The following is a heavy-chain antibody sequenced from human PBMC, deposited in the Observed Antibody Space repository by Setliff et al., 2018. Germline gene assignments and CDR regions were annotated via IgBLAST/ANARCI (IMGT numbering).Heavy chain of an antibody. J-gene: IGHJ4*02. CDR1: GFIFSNYG. V-gene: IGHV3-33*06. D-gene: IGHD2-21*01. Sequence: PGGSLRLSCAASGFIFSNYGMQWVRQAPGKGLEWVAVIWLDGSSDYYADSVKGRFTISRDNSKNTLYLQVNSLRAEDTAFYYCAKDLTQHNYWGQGTLVTVSS. CDR2: IWLDGSSD. CDR3: AKDLTQHNY.